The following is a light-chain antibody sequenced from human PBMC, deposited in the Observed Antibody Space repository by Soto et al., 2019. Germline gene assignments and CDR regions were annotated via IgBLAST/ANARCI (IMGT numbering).Light chain of an antibody. Sequence: QSVLTQPASVSGSPGQSITISCTGTSSDVGGYNYVSWYQQHPGKAPQLMIYAVSNRPSGVSNRFSGYKSGNTASLTISGLQAEDEADYYCSSYTSSSTLVFGTGTKLTVL. CDR2: AVS. CDR3: SSYTSSSTLV. J-gene: IGLJ1*01. CDR1: SSDVGGYNY. V-gene: IGLV2-14*01.